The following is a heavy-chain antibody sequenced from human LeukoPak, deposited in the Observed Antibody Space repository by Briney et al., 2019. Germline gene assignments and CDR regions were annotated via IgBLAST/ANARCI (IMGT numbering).Heavy chain of an antibody. CDR2: IYYSGST. Sequence: PSETLSLTCTVSGGSINNYYWSWIRQPPGKGLVWIGYIYYSGSTNYNPSLNSRVTLSVDTSKNQFSLKLSSVTAADTAVYYCARDGSWSFGWFDPWGQGTLVTVSS. J-gene: IGHJ5*02. D-gene: IGHD6-13*01. CDR3: ARDGSWSFGWFDP. CDR1: GGSINNYY. V-gene: IGHV4-59*12.